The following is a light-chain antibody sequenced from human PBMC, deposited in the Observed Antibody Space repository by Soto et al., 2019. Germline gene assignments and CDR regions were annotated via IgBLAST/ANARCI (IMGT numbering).Light chain of an antibody. CDR2: KNN. J-gene: IGLJ1*01. CDR3: AAWDDSLNGPHFV. CDR1: SSNIETNT. Sequence: QSVLTQPPSASGTPGQRVTISCSGSSSNIETNTVNWYQQLPRTAPKLLIYKNNQRPSGVPDRFSGSKSGTSASLAISGLQSEDEADYYCAAWDDSLNGPHFVFGTGTKGTVL. V-gene: IGLV1-44*01.